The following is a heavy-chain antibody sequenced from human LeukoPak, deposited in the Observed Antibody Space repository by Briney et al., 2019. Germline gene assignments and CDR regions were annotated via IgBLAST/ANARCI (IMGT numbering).Heavy chain of an antibody. J-gene: IGHJ4*02. D-gene: IGHD2/OR15-2a*01. CDR1: GFTFTDHY. CDR3: VREGEGPLSKDFDY. V-gene: IGHV1-2*02. CDR2: IGPHSTFT. Sequence: AAMKVSCKSSGFTFTDHYIHWVRPGPGQGLEWIGYIGPHSTFTSSPQEFQGRVNMTRDASMSTAYMELTRLTSDDTAVYYCVREGEGPLSKDFDYWGQGTLVTVSS.